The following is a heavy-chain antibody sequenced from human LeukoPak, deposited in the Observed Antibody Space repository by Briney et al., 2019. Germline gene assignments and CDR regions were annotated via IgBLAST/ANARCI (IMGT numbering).Heavy chain of an antibody. J-gene: IGHJ6*03. CDR3: ARDFSSSSTVYYYYYRDV. V-gene: IGHV4-39*07. CDR2: IYYSGTT. D-gene: IGHD6-6*01. CDR1: GGSISSRTYY. Sequence: SETLSLTCTVSGGSISSRTYYWGWIRQPPGKGLEWIGTIYYSGTTYYNPSLKSRVTISLDTSKNQFSLKLSSVTAADTAIYYCARDFSSSSTVYYYYYRDVWGKGTTVTVSS.